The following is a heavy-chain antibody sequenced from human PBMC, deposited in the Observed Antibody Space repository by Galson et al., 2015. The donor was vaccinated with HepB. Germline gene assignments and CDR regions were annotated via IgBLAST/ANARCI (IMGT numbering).Heavy chain of an antibody. V-gene: IGHV1-18*01. CDR1: GYTFTSYG. CDR2: ISAYNGNT. D-gene: IGHD2-2*01. J-gene: IGHJ4*02. CDR3: ARVPAAMGTTVTTSWGPEGY. Sequence: SVKVSCKASGYTFTSYGISWVRQAPGQGLEWMGWISAYNGNTNYAQKLQGRVTMTTDTSTSTAYMELRSLRSDDTAVYYCARVPAAMGTTVTTSWGPEGYWGQGTLVTVSS.